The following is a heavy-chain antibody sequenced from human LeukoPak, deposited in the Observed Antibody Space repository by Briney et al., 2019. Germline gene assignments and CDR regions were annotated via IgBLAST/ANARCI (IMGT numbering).Heavy chain of an antibody. CDR2: ISAYNGNT. D-gene: IGHD6-6*01. Sequence: ASVKVSCKASGYTFTSYGISWVRQAPGQGLEWMGWISAYNGNTNYAQKLQGRVTMTTDTSTSTAYMELRSLRSDDTAVYYCARALGSSSLLSLRPYYYYMDVWGKGTTVTVSS. CDR1: GYTFTSYG. CDR3: ARALGSSSLLSLRPYYYYMDV. J-gene: IGHJ6*03. V-gene: IGHV1-18*01.